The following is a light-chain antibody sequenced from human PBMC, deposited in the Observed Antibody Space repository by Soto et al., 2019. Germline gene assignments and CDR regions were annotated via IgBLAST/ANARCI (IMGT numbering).Light chain of an antibody. CDR2: GAS. CDR3: RQYGSSPLT. J-gene: IGKJ4*01. CDR1: QSVSSSS. Sequence: EFVLTQSPGTLSLSPGERATLSCRASQSVSSSSLAWYQQKPGQAPRLLMYGASSRATGVPDRFSGSGSGTDFTLTISRVEPEDFAVYYCRQYGSSPLTFGGGTKVAIK. V-gene: IGKV3-20*01.